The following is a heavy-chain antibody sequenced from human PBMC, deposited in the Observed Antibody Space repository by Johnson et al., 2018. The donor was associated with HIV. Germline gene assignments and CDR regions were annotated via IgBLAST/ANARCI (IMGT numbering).Heavy chain of an antibody. CDR3: ARPGGDYSAFDI. Sequence: QVQLVESGGGVVQPGRSLRLSCAASGFTFSSYAMHWVRQAPGMGLEWVAVISYDGSNKYYADSVKGRFTIARDNSKNTLYLQMNSLRAEDTAVYYCARPGGDYSAFDIWGQGTMVTVSS. CDR2: ISYDGSNK. CDR1: GFTFSSYA. J-gene: IGHJ3*02. V-gene: IGHV3-30-3*01. D-gene: IGHD4-17*01.